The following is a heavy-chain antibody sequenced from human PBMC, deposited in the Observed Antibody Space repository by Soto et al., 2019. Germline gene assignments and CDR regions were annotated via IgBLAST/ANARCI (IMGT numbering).Heavy chain of an antibody. D-gene: IGHD2-2*02. Sequence: TLSLTCTFSGGSISSYYWSWIRQPAGKGLEWIGRIYTSGSTNYNPSLKSRVTMSVDTSKNQFSLKLSSVTAADTAVYYCARDGVYCSSTSCYTGFDYWGQGTLVTVSS. V-gene: IGHV4-4*07. CDR1: GGSISSYY. CDR3: ARDGVYCSSTSCYTGFDY. J-gene: IGHJ4*02. CDR2: IYTSGST.